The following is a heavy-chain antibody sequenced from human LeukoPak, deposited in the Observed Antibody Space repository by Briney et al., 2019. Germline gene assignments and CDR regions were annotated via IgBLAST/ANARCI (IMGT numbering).Heavy chain of an antibody. CDR2: INHSGST. Sequence: SETLSLTCAVYGGSFSGYYWSWIRQPPGKGLEWIGEINHSGSTNYNPSLKSRVTISVDTSKNQFSLKLSSVTAADTAVYYCARGRRSIAFDIWGQGTMVTVSS. CDR1: GGSFSGYY. D-gene: IGHD6-6*01. CDR3: ARGRRSIAFDI. J-gene: IGHJ3*02. V-gene: IGHV4-34*01.